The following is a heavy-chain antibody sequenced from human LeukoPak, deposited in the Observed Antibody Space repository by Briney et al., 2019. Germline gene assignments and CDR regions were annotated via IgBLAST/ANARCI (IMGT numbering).Heavy chain of an antibody. D-gene: IGHD3-22*01. J-gene: IGHJ4*02. Sequence: ASVKVSCKASGGTFISYAISWVRQAPRQGLEWMGGIIPIFGTANYAQKFQGRVMITADESTSTVYMELNSLRFEDTAIYYCAREWNYETSGYFFYYWGQGTLVTVSS. CDR3: AREWNYETSGYFFYY. CDR1: GGTFISYA. V-gene: IGHV1-69*13. CDR2: IIPIFGTA.